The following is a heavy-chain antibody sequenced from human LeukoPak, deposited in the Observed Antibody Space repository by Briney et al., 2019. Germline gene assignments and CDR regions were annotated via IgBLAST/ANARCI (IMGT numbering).Heavy chain of an antibody. CDR1: GFTFSSSG. Sequence: GGSLRLSCAASGFTFSSSGMHWVRQAPGKGLEWVAFISYDGSNRYYADSVKGRFTISRDNSMNTLYLQMNSLRAEDTAVYYCAKETRGSYSDYWGQGTLVTVSS. J-gene: IGHJ4*02. CDR2: ISYDGSNR. V-gene: IGHV3-30*02. CDR3: AKETRGSYSDY. D-gene: IGHD5-12*01.